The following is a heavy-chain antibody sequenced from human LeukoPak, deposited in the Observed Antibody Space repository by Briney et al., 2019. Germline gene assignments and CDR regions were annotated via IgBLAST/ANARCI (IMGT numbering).Heavy chain of an antibody. CDR2: ISGSGGST. D-gene: IGHD6-19*01. J-gene: IGHJ4*02. Sequence: GGSLRLSCAASGFTFSNYAMSWVRQVPGKGLEWVSTISGSGGSTYYADPLKGRFGISRDNSKNTLFLQMKSLRAEDTAVYYCAIEGGYTSRLGTLDYWGQGTLVTVST. CDR1: GFTFSNYA. V-gene: IGHV3-23*01. CDR3: AIEGGYTSRLGTLDY.